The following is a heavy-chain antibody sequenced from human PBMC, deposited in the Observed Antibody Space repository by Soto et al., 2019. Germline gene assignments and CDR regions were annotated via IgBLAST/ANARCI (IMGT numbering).Heavy chain of an antibody. J-gene: IGHJ3*02. CDR3: ARDVPEGNGGAFDI. CDR1: GGSISSYY. CDR2: IYYSGST. V-gene: IGHV4-59*01. Sequence: SETLSLTCTVSGGSISSYYWSWIRQPPGKGLEWIGYIYYSGSTNYNPSLKSRVTISVDTSKNQFSLKLSSVTAADTAVYSCARDVPEGNGGAFDIWGQGTMVNVSS. D-gene: IGHD4-4*01.